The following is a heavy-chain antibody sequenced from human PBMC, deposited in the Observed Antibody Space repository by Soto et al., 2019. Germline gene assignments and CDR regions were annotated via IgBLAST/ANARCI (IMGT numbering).Heavy chain of an antibody. Sequence: GASVKVSCKASGYTFTSYGISCVRQAPGQGLEWMGWISAYNGNTNYAQKLQGRVTMTTDTSTSTAYMELRSLRSDDTAVYYCARFYYYDSSGYYLGPDYWGQGTLVTVSS. D-gene: IGHD3-22*01. CDR1: GYTFTSYG. J-gene: IGHJ4*02. V-gene: IGHV1-18*01. CDR3: ARFYYYDSSGYYLGPDY. CDR2: ISAYNGNT.